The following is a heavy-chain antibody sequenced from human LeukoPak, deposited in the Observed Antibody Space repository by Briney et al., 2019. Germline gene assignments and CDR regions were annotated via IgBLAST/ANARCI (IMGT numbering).Heavy chain of an antibody. CDR2: IYTGGTT. D-gene: IGHD3-16*01. CDR1: GFTVSSNS. CDR3: ARDVAAPGGVYFDY. J-gene: IGHJ4*02. Sequence: GGSLRLSCAASGFTVSSNSMSWVRQAPGKGPVWVSVIYTGGTTYYADSAKGRFTISRDNSKNTLYLQMNSLRAEDTAVYYCARDVAAPGGVYFDYWGQGTLVTVSS. V-gene: IGHV3-66*01.